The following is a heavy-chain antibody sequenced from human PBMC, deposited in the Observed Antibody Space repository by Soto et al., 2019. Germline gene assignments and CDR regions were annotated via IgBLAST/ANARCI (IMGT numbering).Heavy chain of an antibody. V-gene: IGHV3-74*01. CDR2: IYSDGSST. J-gene: IGHJ4*02. CDR1: GFTFSNYW. Sequence: EVQLVESGGGLVQPGGSLRLSCAASGFTFSNYWMHWVRQAPGKGLVWVSRIYSDGSSTYYADSVKGRFTISRDNAKNTLYLQMNSLRAEDTALYYCARQGFDSWGQGTPVTVSS. CDR3: ARQGFDS.